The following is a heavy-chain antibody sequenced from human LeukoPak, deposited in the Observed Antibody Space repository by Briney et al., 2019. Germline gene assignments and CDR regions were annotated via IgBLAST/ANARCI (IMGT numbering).Heavy chain of an antibody. CDR1: GGSISSSNW. D-gene: IGHD4-17*01. CDR2: IYHSGST. Sequence: SGTLSLTCAVSGGSISSSNWWSWVRQPPGKGLEWIGEIYHSGSTNYNPSLKSRVTISVDKSKNQFSLKLSSVTAADTAVYYCARGGGYGDYVDWFDPWGQGTLVTVSS. CDR3: ARGGGYGDYVDWFDP. J-gene: IGHJ5*02. V-gene: IGHV4-4*02.